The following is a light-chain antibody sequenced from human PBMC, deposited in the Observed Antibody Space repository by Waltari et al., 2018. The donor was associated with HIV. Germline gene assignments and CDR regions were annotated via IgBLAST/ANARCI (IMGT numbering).Light chain of an antibody. V-gene: IGLV2-14*01. CDR2: ELM. Sequence: QSALTQPASVSGSPGQSITIPCTGTSSNIGSSNYVSWYQHHPGKAPKRLIGELMLRPSCVSSRFSASKSGNTASLTISGLLSEDEAIYYCSSYTAATTVFFGGGTRVTVL. CDR1: SSNIGSSNY. CDR3: SSYTAATTVF. J-gene: IGLJ2*01.